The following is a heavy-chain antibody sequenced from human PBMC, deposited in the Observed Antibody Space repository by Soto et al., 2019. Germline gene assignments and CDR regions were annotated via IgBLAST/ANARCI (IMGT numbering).Heavy chain of an antibody. D-gene: IGHD4-17*01. CDR1: GGTFSSYA. J-gene: IGHJ3*02. CDR3: ARGDYGDYTGSNDAFDI. CDR2: IIPILGTA. V-gene: IGHV1-69*12. Sequence: QVQLVQSGAEVKKPGSSVKVSCKASGGTFSSYAISWVRQAPGQGLEWMGGIIPILGTANYAQKFQGRVTIPAXXSXSXXNMELSSLRSEDTAVYYCARGDYGDYTGSNDAFDIWGQGTMVTVSS.